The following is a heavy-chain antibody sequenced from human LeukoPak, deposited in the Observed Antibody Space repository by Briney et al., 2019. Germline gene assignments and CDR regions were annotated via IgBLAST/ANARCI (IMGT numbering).Heavy chain of an antibody. J-gene: IGHJ5*02. D-gene: IGHD2-2*01. V-gene: IGHV4-59*12. Sequence: SETLSLTCTVSGGSISSYYWSWIRQPPGKGLEWIGYIYYSGSTNYNPSLKSRVTISVDRSKNQFSLKLSSVTAADTAVYYCARTLLSTSCWFDPWGQGTLVTVSS. CDR3: ARTLLSTSCWFDP. CDR1: GGSISSYY. CDR2: IYYSGST.